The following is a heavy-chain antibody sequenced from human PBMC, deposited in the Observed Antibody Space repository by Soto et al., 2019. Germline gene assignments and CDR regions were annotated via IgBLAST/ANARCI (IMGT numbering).Heavy chain of an antibody. D-gene: IGHD3-22*01. V-gene: IGHV3-23*01. CDR3: AKGSDYYDSSGYYFESFDYYGMDV. CDR1: GFTFSSYA. J-gene: IGHJ6*02. Sequence: GGSLRLSCAASGFTFSSYAMSWVRQAPGKGLEWVSAISGSGGSTYYADSVKGRFTISRDNSKNTLYLQMNSLRAEDTAVYYCAKGSDYYDSSGYYFESFDYYGMDVWGQGTTVTVS. CDR2: ISGSGGST.